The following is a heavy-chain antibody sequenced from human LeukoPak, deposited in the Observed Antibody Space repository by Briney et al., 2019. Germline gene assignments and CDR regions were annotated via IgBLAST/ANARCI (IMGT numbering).Heavy chain of an antibody. CDR2: IYHSGST. J-gene: IGHJ5*02. Sequence: SETLSLTCTVSGGSISSYYWSWVRQPPGKGLEWVGYIYHSGSTYYYPSLKSRATISADRSQNQFSLKLSSVTAADTAVYYCAVKIFAHPFDPWGQGTLVTVSS. CDR3: AVKIFAHPFDP. D-gene: IGHD3-3*01. V-gene: IGHV4-59*04. CDR1: GGSISSYY.